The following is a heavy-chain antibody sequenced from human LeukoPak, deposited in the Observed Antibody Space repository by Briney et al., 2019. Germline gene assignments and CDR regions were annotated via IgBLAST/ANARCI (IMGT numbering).Heavy chain of an antibody. Sequence: PGRSLRLSCAASGFTFSSYGMHWVRQAPGKGLEWVAVIWYDGSNKYYADSVKGRFTISRDNSKNTLYLQMNSLRGEDTAVYYCASVDDLDAFAMWGQGTMVTVSS. J-gene: IGHJ3*02. CDR3: ASVDDLDAFAM. V-gene: IGHV3-33*01. D-gene: IGHD5-12*01. CDR2: IWYDGSNK. CDR1: GFTFSSYG.